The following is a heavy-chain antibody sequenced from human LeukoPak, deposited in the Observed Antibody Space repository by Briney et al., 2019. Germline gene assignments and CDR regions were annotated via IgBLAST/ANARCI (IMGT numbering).Heavy chain of an antibody. CDR3: ARHYGP. CDR1: GFTFSDYY. Sequence: GSLRLSCAASGFTFSDYYMSWIRQPPGKGLEWIGEINHSGSTNYNPSLKSRVTISVDTSKNQFSLKLNSVTATDTAVYYCARHYGPWGQGTLVTVSS. J-gene: IGHJ4*02. D-gene: IGHD3-16*01. CDR2: INHSGST. V-gene: IGHV4-34*01.